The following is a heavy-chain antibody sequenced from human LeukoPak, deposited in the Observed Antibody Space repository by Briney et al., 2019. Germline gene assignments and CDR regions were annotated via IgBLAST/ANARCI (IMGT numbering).Heavy chain of an antibody. CDR3: ARDITYGIDY. Sequence: PSETLSLTCTVSGGSISSYYWSWIRQPPGKGLEWIGYIYYSGNTNYNPSLKSRVTISVDTSKNQFSLKLSSVTAAVTAVYYCARDITYGIDYWGQGTPVTVSS. J-gene: IGHJ4*02. CDR1: GGSISSYY. D-gene: IGHD1-14*01. CDR2: IYYSGNT. V-gene: IGHV4-59*01.